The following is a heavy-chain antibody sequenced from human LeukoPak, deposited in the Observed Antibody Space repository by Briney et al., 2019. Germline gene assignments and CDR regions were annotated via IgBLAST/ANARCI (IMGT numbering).Heavy chain of an antibody. V-gene: IGHV4-39*01. Sequence: GSLRLSCAASGFTFSSYVMSWVRQPPGKGLEWIGSIYYSGSTYYSPSLKSRVTMSVDTSKNQFSLKLSSVTAADTAVYYCARLTGYSSSWYYPWFDPWGQGTLVTVSS. CDR1: GFTFSSYV. D-gene: IGHD6-13*01. CDR2: IYYSGST. J-gene: IGHJ5*02. CDR3: ARLTGYSSSWYYPWFDP.